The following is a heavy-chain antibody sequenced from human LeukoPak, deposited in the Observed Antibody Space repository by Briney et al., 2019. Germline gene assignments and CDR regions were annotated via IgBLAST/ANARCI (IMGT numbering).Heavy chain of an antibody. CDR2: IYYSGST. Sequence: SETLSLACTVSGDSISNYYWSWIRQPPGKGLEWIGYIYYSGSTNYNPSLKSRVTISVDTSKNQFSLKLSSVTAADTALYYCARGYGSGSHYFDYWGQGSLVTVSS. V-gene: IGHV4-59*01. J-gene: IGHJ4*02. D-gene: IGHD3-10*01. CDR3: ARGYGSGSHYFDY. CDR1: GDSISNYY.